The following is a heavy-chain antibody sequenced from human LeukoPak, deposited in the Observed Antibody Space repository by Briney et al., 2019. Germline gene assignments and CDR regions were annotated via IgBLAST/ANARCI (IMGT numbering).Heavy chain of an antibody. J-gene: IGHJ6*02. V-gene: IGHV1-69*04. CDR1: GGTFSSSA. D-gene: IGHD4/OR15-4a*01. CDR3: ARDQGLTAPPPYGLDV. Sequence: VASVKVSCKTSGGTFSSSAITWVRPAPGQGLEWMGRIIPVLNITSYAQKFQGRVTITADTSTSTVYMELSSLRSEETAVYYCARDQGLTAPPPYGLDVWGQGTTVIVSS. CDR2: IIPVLNIT.